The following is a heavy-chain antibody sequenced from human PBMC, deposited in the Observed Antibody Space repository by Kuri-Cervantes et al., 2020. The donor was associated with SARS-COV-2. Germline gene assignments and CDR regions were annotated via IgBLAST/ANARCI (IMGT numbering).Heavy chain of an antibody. CDR2: ISSSSSYI. Sequence: GESLKISCAASGFTFSSYSMNWVRQAPGKGLEWVSSISSSSSYIYYADSVKGRFTISRDNAKNSLYLQMNSLRAEDTAVYYCAKDNSSSWYAVGPTFDYWGQGTLVTVSS. CDR3: AKDNSSSWYAVGPTFDY. J-gene: IGHJ4*02. CDR1: GFTFSSYS. V-gene: IGHV3-21*01. D-gene: IGHD6-13*01.